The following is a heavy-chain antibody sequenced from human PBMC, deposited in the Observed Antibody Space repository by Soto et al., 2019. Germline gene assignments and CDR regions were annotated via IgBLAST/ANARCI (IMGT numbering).Heavy chain of an antibody. CDR1: GFTFSGYA. Sequence: GGSLRLSCAASGFTFSGYAMSWVRQAPGKGLEWVSAISGSGGSTYYADSVKGRFTISRDNSKNTLYLQMNSLRAEDTAVYYCAKEREDYYYYGMDVWGQGTTVTVSS. J-gene: IGHJ6*02. V-gene: IGHV3-23*01. CDR3: AKEREDYYYYGMDV. D-gene: IGHD1-26*01. CDR2: ISGSGGST.